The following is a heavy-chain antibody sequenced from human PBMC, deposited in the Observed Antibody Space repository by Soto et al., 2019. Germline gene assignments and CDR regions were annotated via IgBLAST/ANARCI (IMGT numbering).Heavy chain of an antibody. CDR3: ARDQVRQQLDYYGMDV. D-gene: IGHD6-13*01. CDR2: IYYSGST. Sequence: PSETLSLTCTVSGGSISSGGYYWSWIRQHPGKGLEWIGYIYYSGSTYYNPSLKSRVTISVDTSKNQFSLKLSSVTAADTAVYYCARDQVRQQLDYYGMDVWGQGTTVTVSS. J-gene: IGHJ6*02. CDR1: GGSISSGGYY. V-gene: IGHV4-31*03.